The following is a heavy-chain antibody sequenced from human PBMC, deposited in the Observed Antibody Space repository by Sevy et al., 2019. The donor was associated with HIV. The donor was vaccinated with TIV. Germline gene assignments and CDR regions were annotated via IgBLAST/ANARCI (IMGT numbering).Heavy chain of an antibody. Sequence: GGCLRLSCAASGFTFSDHYMDWVRQAPGKGLEWVGRIRNKANRYTTEYAASVKGRFTISRDDSKNSLYLQMNSLKTEDTAVYYCVRAVAGGVDYWGQGTLVTVSS. V-gene: IGHV3-72*01. J-gene: IGHJ4*02. CDR2: IRNKANRYTT. CDR3: VRAVAGGVDY. CDR1: GFTFSDHY. D-gene: IGHD6-19*01.